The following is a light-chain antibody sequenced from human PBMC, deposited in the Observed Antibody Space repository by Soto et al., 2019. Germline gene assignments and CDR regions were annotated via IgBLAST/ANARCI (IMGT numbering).Light chain of an antibody. CDR3: SSFTSSTTYV. CDR1: SSEVGNYNY. CDR2: NVN. V-gene: IGLV2-14*01. J-gene: IGLJ1*01. Sequence: QSVLTQSASLSGSPGQSITISCTGTSSEVGNYNYVSWYQQHPGEVPKLIIFNVNNRPSGVSNRFSGSKSGNTASLTISGLQAEDEADYYCSSFTSSTTYVFGTGTQLTVL.